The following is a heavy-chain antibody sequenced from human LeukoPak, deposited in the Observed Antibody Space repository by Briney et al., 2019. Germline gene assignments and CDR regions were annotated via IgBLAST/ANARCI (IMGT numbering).Heavy chain of an antibody. CDR3: ARDFEDYDSSGYYGY. CDR2: ISSSGSIR. D-gene: IGHD3-22*01. Sequence: PGGSLRLSCEVSGLTLSTYSMNWVRQAPGKGLERISYISSSGSIRYYADSVKGRFTISRDNAKNSLYLQMNSLRDEDTAVYYCARDFEDYDSSGYYGYWGQGTLVTVSS. V-gene: IGHV3-48*02. CDR1: GLTLSTYS. J-gene: IGHJ4*02.